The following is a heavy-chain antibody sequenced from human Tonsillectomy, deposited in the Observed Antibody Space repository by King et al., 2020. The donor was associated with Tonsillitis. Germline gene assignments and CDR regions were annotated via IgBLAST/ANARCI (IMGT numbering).Heavy chain of an antibody. V-gene: IGHV4-39*01. CDR1: GGTISSSAYY. CDR2: IYYSGST. CDR3: ARHSKGARHGMDV. D-gene: IGHD1-26*01. J-gene: IGHJ6*02. Sequence: QLQESGPGLEKPSETLSLTCTVSGGTISSSAYYWGWIRQPPGKGLEWIGSIYYSGSTYYNPSLKSRVTMSVDTSKNQFSLKLSSVTAADTTVYYCARHSKGARHGMDVWGQGTTVTVSS.